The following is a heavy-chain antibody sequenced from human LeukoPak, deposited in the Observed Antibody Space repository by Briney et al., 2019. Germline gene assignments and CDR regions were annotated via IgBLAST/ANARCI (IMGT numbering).Heavy chain of an antibody. V-gene: IGHV3-11*01. J-gene: IGHJ4*02. Sequence: SGGSLRLSCVASGFTFSDYYMSWIRQAPGKGLEWVSYISSSGSTIYYADSVKGRFTISRDNAKNSLYLQMNSLRAEDTAVYYCARASSSSADFDYWGQGTLVTVSS. CDR2: ISSSGSTI. D-gene: IGHD6-6*01. CDR1: GFTFSDYY. CDR3: ARASSSSADFDY.